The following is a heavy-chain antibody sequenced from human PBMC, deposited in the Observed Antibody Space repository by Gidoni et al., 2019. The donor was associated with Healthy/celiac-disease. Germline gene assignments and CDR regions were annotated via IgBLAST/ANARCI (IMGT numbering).Heavy chain of an antibody. CDR2: ISSSGSTI. CDR3: ARAGVRLYYCDSSGHAFDI. J-gene: IGHJ3*02. V-gene: IGHV3-48*03. Sequence: EVQLVESGGGLVQPGGSLRLSCAASGFTFSSYAMNWVRQAPGKGLEWVSYISSSGSTIYYADSVKGRFTISRDNAKNSLYLQMNSLRAEDTAVYYCARAGVRLYYCDSSGHAFDIWGQGTMVTVSS. D-gene: IGHD3-22*01. CDR1: GFTFSSYA.